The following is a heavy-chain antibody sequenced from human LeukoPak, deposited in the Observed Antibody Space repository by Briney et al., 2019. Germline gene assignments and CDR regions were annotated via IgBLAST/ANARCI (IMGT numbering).Heavy chain of an antibody. D-gene: IGHD3-10*01. Sequence: ASVKVSCKASGYTFTSYGISWVRQAPGQGLEWMGLISAYNGNTNYAQKLQGRVTMTTDTSTSTAYMELRSLRSDDTAVYYCARDLRAGSGVGYYYFDYWGQGTLVTVSS. CDR3: ARDLRAGSGVGYYYFDY. J-gene: IGHJ4*02. CDR2: ISAYNGNT. CDR1: GYTFTSYG. V-gene: IGHV1-18*01.